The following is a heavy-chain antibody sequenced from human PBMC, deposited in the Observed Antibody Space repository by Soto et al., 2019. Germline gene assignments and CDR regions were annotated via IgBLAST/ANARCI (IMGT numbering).Heavy chain of an antibody. CDR2: IYSGGST. J-gene: IGHJ6*02. D-gene: IGHD3-22*01. Sequence: GSLRLSCAASGFTVSSNYMSWVRQAPGKGLEWVSVIYSGGSTYYADSVKGRFTISRDNSKNTLYLQMNSLRAEDTAVYYCAREHYDSSGPYYYYFYGMDVWGQGTTVTVSS. V-gene: IGHV3-53*01. CDR1: GFTVSSNY. CDR3: AREHYDSSGPYYYYFYGMDV.